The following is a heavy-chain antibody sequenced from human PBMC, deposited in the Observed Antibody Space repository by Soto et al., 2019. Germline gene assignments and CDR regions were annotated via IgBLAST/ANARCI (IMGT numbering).Heavy chain of an antibody. J-gene: IGHJ4*02. CDR2: ISYDGSNK. D-gene: IGHD5-18*01. Sequence: GGSLRVSWAASGFTFSSYAMHWVRQAPGKGLEWVAVISYDGSNKYYADSVKGRFTISRDNSKNTLYLQMNSLRAEDTAVYYCARGGEYSYGPLGYWGQGTLVTVSS. CDR1: GFTFSSYA. V-gene: IGHV3-30-3*01. CDR3: ARGGEYSYGPLGY.